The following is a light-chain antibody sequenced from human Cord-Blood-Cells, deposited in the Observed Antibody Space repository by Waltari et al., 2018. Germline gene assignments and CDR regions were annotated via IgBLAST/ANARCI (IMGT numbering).Light chain of an antibody. V-gene: IGKV4-1*01. J-gene: IGKJ1*01. Sequence: DIVMTQSPDSLAVSLGERATINCKSSQSVLYSSNNKNYLAWYQQKPVQPPKLLIYWASTRESGVPDRFIGSGSGTDFTLTISSLQAEDVAVYYCQQYYSTPWTFGQVTKVEIK. CDR2: WAS. CDR1: QSVLYSSNNKNY. CDR3: QQYYSTPWT.